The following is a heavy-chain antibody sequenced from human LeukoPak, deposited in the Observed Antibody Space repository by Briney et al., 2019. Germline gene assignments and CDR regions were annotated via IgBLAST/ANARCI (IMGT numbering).Heavy chain of an antibody. CDR3: ARLGYCSGGSCPHPVDY. CDR2: IYYSGST. CDR1: GGSISSYY. J-gene: IGHJ4*02. Sequence: SETLSLTCTVSGGSISSYYWSWIRQPPGKGLEWIGYIYYSGSTNYNPSLKSRVTISVDTSKNQFSLKLSSVTAADTAVYYCARLGYCSGGSCPHPVDYWGQGTLVTVSS. D-gene: IGHD2-15*01. V-gene: IGHV4-59*08.